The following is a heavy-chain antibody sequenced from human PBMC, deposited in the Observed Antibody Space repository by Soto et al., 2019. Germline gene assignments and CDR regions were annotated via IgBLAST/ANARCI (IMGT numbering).Heavy chain of an antibody. J-gene: IGHJ4*02. CDR1: GGSISSYY. CDR3: ARHSPNPSHPPPPHIDY. V-gene: IGHV4-59*08. Sequence: SETLSLTCTVSGGSISSYYWSWIRQPPGKGLEWIGYIYYSGSTNYNPSLKSRDTISEDTSKNQFSMKLSSVTAADTAVYYFARHSPNPSHPPPPHIDYWGQGTLVTVSS. CDR2: IYYSGST.